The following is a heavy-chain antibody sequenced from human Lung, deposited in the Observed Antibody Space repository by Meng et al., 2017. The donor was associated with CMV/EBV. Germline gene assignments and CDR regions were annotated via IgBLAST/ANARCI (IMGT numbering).Heavy chain of an antibody. Sequence: VRRQDRGPGLVSPPGTLSLTCAVSGGSISSSNWWSWVRQPPGKGLEWIGEIYHSGSTNYNPSLKSRVTISVDKSKNQFSLKLSSVTAADTAVYYCASFPPPGKQWLVTDYWGQGTLVTVSS. D-gene: IGHD6-19*01. J-gene: IGHJ4*02. CDR1: GGSISSSNW. CDR2: IYHSGST. CDR3: ASFPPPGKQWLVTDY. V-gene: IGHV4-4*03.